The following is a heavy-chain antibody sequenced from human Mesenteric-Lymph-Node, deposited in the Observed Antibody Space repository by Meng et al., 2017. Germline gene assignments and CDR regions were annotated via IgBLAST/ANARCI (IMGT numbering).Heavy chain of an antibody. CDR2: IYYSGST. CDR3: AREPYYGDEGIDY. Sequence: QVPLQGSSLGLVRPSATLSLTCTGSGGSVSSGSYYWSWIRQPPGKGLEWIGYIYYSGSTNYNPSLKSRVTISVDTSKNQFSLKLSSVTAADTAVYYCAREPYYGDEGIDYWGQGTLVTVSS. CDR1: GGSVSSGSYY. J-gene: IGHJ4*02. V-gene: IGHV4-61*01. D-gene: IGHD4-17*01.